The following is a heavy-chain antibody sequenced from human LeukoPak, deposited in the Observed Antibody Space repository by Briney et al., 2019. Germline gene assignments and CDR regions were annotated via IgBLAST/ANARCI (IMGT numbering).Heavy chain of an antibody. CDR2: ISSSGST. CDR1: GDSISSGDYY. V-gene: IGHV4-61*02. Sequence: PSQTLSLTCTVSGDSISSGDYYWSWIRQPAGKGLEWIGRISSSGSTNYNPSLKSRVTISVDTSKNQFSLKLSSVTAADTAVYYCARVHNYGDAFDIWGQGTMVTVSS. D-gene: IGHD5-24*01. CDR3: ARVHNYGDAFDI. J-gene: IGHJ3*02.